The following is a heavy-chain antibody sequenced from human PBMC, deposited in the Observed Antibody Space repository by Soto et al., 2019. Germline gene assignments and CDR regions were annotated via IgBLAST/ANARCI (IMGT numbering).Heavy chain of an antibody. J-gene: IGHJ6*02. CDR2: MQHPSGPT. CDR1: GGSISSRKW. CDR3: ATQTISYSLDV. Sequence: QVQLQESGPGLVKPSGTLSLTCAVSGGSISSRKWWAWVRQPPGKGLEWIGEMQHPSGPTHYNPSLKSRVTMSIDTSKNQFSLKLNSVTAADTALYYCATQTISYSLDVWGLGTMVTVSS. V-gene: IGHV4-4*02.